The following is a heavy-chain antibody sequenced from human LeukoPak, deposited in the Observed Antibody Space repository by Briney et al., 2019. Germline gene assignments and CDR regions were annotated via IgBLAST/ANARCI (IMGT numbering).Heavy chain of an antibody. CDR3: AKDIDWGRFDV. CDR1: GFTFSSHG. J-gene: IGHJ2*01. V-gene: IGHV3-23*01. D-gene: IGHD7-27*01. CDR2: VSPSGDIT. Sequence: GGSLRLSCAASGFTFSSHGMDWVRQAPGMGLEWVSGVSPSGDITYYADSVKGRFAISRDNSRNTVYFQLNSLRADDAAVYYCAKDIDWGRFDVWGRGTLVTVSS.